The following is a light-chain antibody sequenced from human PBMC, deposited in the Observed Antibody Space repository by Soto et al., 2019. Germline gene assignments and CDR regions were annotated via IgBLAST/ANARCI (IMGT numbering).Light chain of an antibody. V-gene: IGKV3-15*01. J-gene: IGKJ2*01. Sequence: EIVMTQSPATLSVSPGERATLSCRASQSVSSNLAWYQQKPGQAPRLLIYGASTRATGIPARFSGSGSGTEFTLTISSLQSEDFAVYYCQQYNKWHRTFGQGTKLEIK. CDR3: QQYNKWHRT. CDR2: GAS. CDR1: QSVSSN.